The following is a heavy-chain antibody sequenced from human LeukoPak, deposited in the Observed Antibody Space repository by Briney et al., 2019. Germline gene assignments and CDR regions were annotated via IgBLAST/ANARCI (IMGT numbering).Heavy chain of an antibody. J-gene: IGHJ4*02. D-gene: IGHD4-11*01. Sequence: GGSLRLSCAASGFTFSNAWMSWVRQAPGKGLEWVGRIKSKTDGGTTDYAAPVKGRFTISRDDSKNTLYLQMDSLKTEDTAVYYCTTGTTQRYLYYFDYWGQGTLVTVSS. CDR2: IKSKTDGGTT. CDR3: TTGTTQRYLYYFDY. CDR1: GFTFSNAW. V-gene: IGHV3-15*01.